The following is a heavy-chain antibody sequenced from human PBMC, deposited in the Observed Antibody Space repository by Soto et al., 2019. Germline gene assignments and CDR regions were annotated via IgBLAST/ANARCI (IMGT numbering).Heavy chain of an antibody. J-gene: IGHJ6*02. CDR1: GGTFSSYA. CDR2: IIPIFGTA. CDR3: ASPGAMNYYYGMDV. V-gene: IGHV1-69*06. Sequence: GASVKVSCKASGGTFSSYAISWVRQAPGQGLEWMGGIIPIFGTANYAQKFQGRVTITADKSTSTAYMELSGLRSEDTAVYYCASPGAMNYYYGMDVWGQGTTVTISS. D-gene: IGHD1-1*01.